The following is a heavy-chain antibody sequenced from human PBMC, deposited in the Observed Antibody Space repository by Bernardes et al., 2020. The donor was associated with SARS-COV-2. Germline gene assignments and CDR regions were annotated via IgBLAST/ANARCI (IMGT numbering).Heavy chain of an antibody. CDR3: ARGVPGIAFDV. CDR1: GDTLYQNW. Sequence: GACLKISCKGSGDTLYQNWIGWVRPIPGKGLEWMGIIYPADSDTRYSPSFRGQVTISADRSTSTAYLQWSSLKASDTAMYYCARGVPGIAFDVWGQGTMVTVSS. J-gene: IGHJ3*01. V-gene: IGHV5-51*01. CDR2: IYPADSDT. D-gene: IGHD6-13*01.